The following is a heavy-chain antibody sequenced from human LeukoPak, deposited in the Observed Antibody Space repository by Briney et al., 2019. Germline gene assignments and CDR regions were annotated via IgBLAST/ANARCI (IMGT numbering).Heavy chain of an antibody. CDR1: GFTVSSNY. Sequence: GGSLRLSCAASGFTVSSNYMSWVRQAPGKGLEWVSVIYSGDGTYYADSVKGRFTISRDNSKNTLYLQMNSLRSEDTAVYYCARGGYYDSSGYYYECVYWGQGTLVTVSS. D-gene: IGHD3-22*01. CDR3: ARGGYYDSSGYYYECVY. V-gene: IGHV3-53*05. J-gene: IGHJ4*02. CDR2: IYSGDGT.